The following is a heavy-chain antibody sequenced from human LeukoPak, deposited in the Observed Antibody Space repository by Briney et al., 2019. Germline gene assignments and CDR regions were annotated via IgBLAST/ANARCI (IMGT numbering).Heavy chain of an antibody. CDR1: GYTFTSNG. Sequence: ASAKVSCKASGYTFTSNGITWVRQAPGQGLEWMGWISGYNGNTNYAQKLQGRVTMTTDRSTSTAYMELRSLTSDDTAVYYCARGALAQPFYYYMDVWGKGTTVTVSS. CDR2: ISGYNGNT. J-gene: IGHJ6*03. CDR3: ARGALAQPFYYYMDV. D-gene: IGHD3-3*02. V-gene: IGHV1-18*01.